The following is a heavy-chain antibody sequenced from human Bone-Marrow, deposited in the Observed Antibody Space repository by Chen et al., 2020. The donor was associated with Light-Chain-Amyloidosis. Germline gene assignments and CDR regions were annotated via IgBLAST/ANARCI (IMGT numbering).Heavy chain of an antibody. D-gene: IGHD3-22*01. V-gene: IGHV4-31*03. CDR3: ARGTMTSVDWSYYCDF. Sequence: QVQLQESGPGLVKPSQTLSLTCTVSGDSISSGPPYWTWIRQHPGRGLEWIGYIYYGGNSRYNPSLMSRVTISLDTSKNQFSLNLSSVTAADTAVYYCARGTMTSVDWSYYCDFWGQGTLVTASS. CDR1: GDSISSGPPY. CDR2: IYYGGNS. J-gene: IGHJ4*02.